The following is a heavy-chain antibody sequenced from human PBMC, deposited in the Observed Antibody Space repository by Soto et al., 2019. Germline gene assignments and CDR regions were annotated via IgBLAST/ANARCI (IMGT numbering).Heavy chain of an antibody. CDR3: ASGSDIAAAVPGIDAFDI. J-gene: IGHJ3*02. Sequence: GGSLRLSCAASGFTFSSYWMSWVRQAPGKGLEWVANIKQDGSEKYYVDSVKGRFTISIYNAKNSLYLQMNSLRAEDPAVYYCASGSDIAAAVPGIDAFDIWGQGTMFTVSS. D-gene: IGHD6-13*01. V-gene: IGHV3-7*01. CDR2: IKQDGSEK. CDR1: GFTFSSYW.